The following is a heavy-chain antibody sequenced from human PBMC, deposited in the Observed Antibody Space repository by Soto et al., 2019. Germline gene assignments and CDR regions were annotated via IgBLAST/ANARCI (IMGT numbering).Heavy chain of an antibody. J-gene: IGHJ4*02. Sequence: SETLSLTCTVSGGSISSSSYYWGWIRQPPGKGLEWIGSIYYSGSTYDNPSLKSRVTISVDTSKNQFSLKLSSVTAADTAVYYCARPHYCSSTSCYEAFDYWGQGTLGTVSS. CDR1: GGSISSSSYY. V-gene: IGHV4-39*01. D-gene: IGHD2-2*01. CDR2: IYYSGST. CDR3: ARPHYCSSTSCYEAFDY.